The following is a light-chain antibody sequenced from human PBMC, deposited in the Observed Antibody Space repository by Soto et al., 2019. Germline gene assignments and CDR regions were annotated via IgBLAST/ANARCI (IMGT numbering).Light chain of an antibody. CDR2: DTS. Sequence: QAVVTQEPSLTVSPGGTVTLTCGSSTGAVTSGHYPYWFQQKPGQAPRTLIYDTSYRHSWTPARFSSSLLGGKAALTLSGAQPEEEADYYCLPPYSGPGGVFGSGTKVT. J-gene: IGLJ1*01. V-gene: IGLV7-46*01. CDR3: LPPYSGPGGV. CDR1: TGAVTSGHY.